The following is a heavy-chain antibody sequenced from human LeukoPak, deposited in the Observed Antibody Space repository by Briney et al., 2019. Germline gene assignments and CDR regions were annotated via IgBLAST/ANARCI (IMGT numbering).Heavy chain of an antibody. J-gene: IGHJ4*02. CDR2: INPNSGGT. V-gene: IGHV1-2*02. D-gene: IGHD1-20*01. CDR3: ARGITGTTNY. Sequence: ASVKVSXKASGYTFTGYYVHWVRQAPGQGLEWMGWINPNSGGTNYAQKFQGRVTMTRDTSISTAYMELSRLRSDDTAVYYCARGITGTTNYWGQGTLVTVSS. CDR1: GYTFTGYY.